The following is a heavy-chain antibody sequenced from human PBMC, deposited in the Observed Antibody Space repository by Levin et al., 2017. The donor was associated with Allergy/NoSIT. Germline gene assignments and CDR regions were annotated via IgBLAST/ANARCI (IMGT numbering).Heavy chain of an antibody. CDR2: IWYDGSNK. CDR1: GFTFSSYG. CDR3: ARDQSPIAAAGTGYYYGMDV. Sequence: LSLTCAASGFTFSSYGMHWVRQAPGKGLEWVAVIWYDGSNKYYADSVKGRFTISRDNSKNTLYLQMNSLRAEDTAVYYCARDQSPIAAAGTGYYYGMDVWGQGTTVTVSS. J-gene: IGHJ6*02. V-gene: IGHV3-33*01. D-gene: IGHD6-13*01.